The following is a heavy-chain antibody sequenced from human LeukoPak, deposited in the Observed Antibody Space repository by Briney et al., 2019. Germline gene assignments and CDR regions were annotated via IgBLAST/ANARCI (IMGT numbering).Heavy chain of an antibody. Sequence: GESLKISCKGSGYSFTSYWIGWVRPLPGKGLEWMGIIYPGDSDTRYSPSFQGQVTISADKSISTAYLQWSSLKASDTAMYYCARHATSIAAATHYYYYGMDVWGQGTTVTVSS. CDR1: GYSFTSYW. D-gene: IGHD6-13*01. CDR3: ARHATSIAAATHYYYYGMDV. V-gene: IGHV5-51*01. J-gene: IGHJ6*02. CDR2: IYPGDSDT.